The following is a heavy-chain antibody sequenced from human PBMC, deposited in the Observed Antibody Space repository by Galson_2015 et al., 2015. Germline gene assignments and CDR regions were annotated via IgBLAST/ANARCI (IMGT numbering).Heavy chain of an antibody. CDR3: AASIPYYCMDV. CDR2: ISGDGGST. J-gene: IGHJ6*03. Sequence: SLRLSCAASGFTFSSYTMYWVRQAPGKGLEYVSGISGDGGSTYYAKSVKGRFTISRDTSKNTLYLQMGSLRTEDMAVYFCAASIPYYCMDVWGKGTTVTVSS. CDR1: GFTFSSYT. D-gene: IGHD2-21*01. V-gene: IGHV3-64*01.